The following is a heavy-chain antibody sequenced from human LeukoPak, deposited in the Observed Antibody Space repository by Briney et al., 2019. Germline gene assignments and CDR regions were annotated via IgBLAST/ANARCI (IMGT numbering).Heavy chain of an antibody. Sequence: KPSETLSLTCAVYGGSFSGYYWSWIRQPPGKGLEWIGEIYHSGSTNYNPSLKSRVTISVDTSKNQFSLKLSSVTAADTAVYYCARVRYYGSGSYYKGWFDPWGQGTLVTVSS. CDR3: ARVRYYGSGSYYKGWFDP. CDR1: GGSFSGYY. V-gene: IGHV4-34*01. CDR2: IYHSGST. J-gene: IGHJ5*02. D-gene: IGHD3-10*01.